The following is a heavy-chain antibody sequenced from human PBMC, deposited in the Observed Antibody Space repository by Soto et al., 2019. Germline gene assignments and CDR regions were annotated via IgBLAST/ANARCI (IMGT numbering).Heavy chain of an antibody. D-gene: IGHD1-20*01. CDR2: IIPILGVA. CDR1: GFTFSSYT. J-gene: IGHJ3*02. Sequence: QVQLVQSGAEVQKPGASMKLSCRASGFTFSSYTMSWVRQAPGQGREWLGRIIPILGVADYAHKCQGRVTITEDKSTSTAYMELSSLRSEDTAVYDCARARYKWVDYHDAFDSWGQGTMLTVSS. V-gene: IGHV1-69*02. CDR3: ARARYKWVDYHDAFDS.